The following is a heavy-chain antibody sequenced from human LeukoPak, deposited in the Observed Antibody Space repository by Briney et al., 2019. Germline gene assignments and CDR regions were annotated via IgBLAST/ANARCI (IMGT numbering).Heavy chain of an antibody. CDR1: GGSISSGGYS. D-gene: IGHD5-24*01. Sequence: PSQTLSLTCAASGGSISSGGYSWSWIRQPPGKGLEWIGYIYHSGSTYYNPSLKSRVTISVDRSKNQFSLKLSSVTAADTAVYYCARGGMTTIPADLNWFDPWGQGTLVTVSS. CDR3: ARGGMTTIPADLNWFDP. V-gene: IGHV4-30-2*01. J-gene: IGHJ5*02. CDR2: IYHSGST.